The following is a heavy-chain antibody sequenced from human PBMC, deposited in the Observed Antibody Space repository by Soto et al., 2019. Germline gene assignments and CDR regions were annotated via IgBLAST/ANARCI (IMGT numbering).Heavy chain of an antibody. D-gene: IGHD6-13*01. Sequence: EVQLLESGGGLVQPGGSLRLSCAASGFTFSSYAMSWVRQAPGKGLEWVSAISGSGGSTYYADSVKGRFTISRDNSKNTLYLQMNSLRAEGTALYYCARKYGGIYSSSWYLYYWGQGTLVTGSS. CDR1: GFTFSSYA. J-gene: IGHJ4*02. V-gene: IGHV3-23*01. CDR3: ARKYGGIYSSSWYLYY. CDR2: ISGSGGST.